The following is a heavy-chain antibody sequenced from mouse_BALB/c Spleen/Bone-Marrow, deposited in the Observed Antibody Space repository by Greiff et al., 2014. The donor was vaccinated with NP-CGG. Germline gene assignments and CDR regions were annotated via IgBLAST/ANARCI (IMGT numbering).Heavy chain of an antibody. CDR3: TRDDYDVMDY. CDR1: GYSITSGYS. CDR2: IHYSGRT. J-gene: IGHJ4*01. Sequence: EVKLQESGPDLVKPSQSLSLTCTVTGYSITSGYSWHWIRQFPGNKLEWMGYIHYSGRTNYNPSLRSRISITRDTSKNQFFLQLNSVTTEDTATYYRTRDDYDVMDYWGQGTSVTVSS. V-gene: IGHV3-1*02.